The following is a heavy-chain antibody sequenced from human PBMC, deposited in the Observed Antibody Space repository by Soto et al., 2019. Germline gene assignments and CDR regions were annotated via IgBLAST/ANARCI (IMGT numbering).Heavy chain of an antibody. Sequence: ETLSLTCAVYGGSFSGYYWSWIRQPPGKGLECIGEINHSGSTNYNPSLKSRVTISVDTSKNQFSLKLSSVTAADTAVYYCARGGGGIAAAGTALYYYYGMDVWGQGTTVTVSS. V-gene: IGHV4-34*01. D-gene: IGHD6-13*01. CDR3: ARGGGGIAAAGTALYYYYGMDV. CDR1: GGSFSGYY. CDR2: INHSGST. J-gene: IGHJ6*02.